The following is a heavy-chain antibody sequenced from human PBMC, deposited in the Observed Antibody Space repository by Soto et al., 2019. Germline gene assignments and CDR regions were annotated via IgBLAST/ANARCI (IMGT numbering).Heavy chain of an antibody. J-gene: IGHJ5*02. D-gene: IGHD3-3*01. V-gene: IGHV4-34*01. CDR2: INHSGST. Sequence: SETLSLTFAVYGGSFSGYYWSWIRQPPGKGLEWIGEINHSGSTNYNPSLKSRVTISVDTSKNQFSLKLSSVTAADTAVYYCARGTIPSWFDPWGQGTLVTVSS. CDR1: GGSFSGYY. CDR3: ARGTIPSWFDP.